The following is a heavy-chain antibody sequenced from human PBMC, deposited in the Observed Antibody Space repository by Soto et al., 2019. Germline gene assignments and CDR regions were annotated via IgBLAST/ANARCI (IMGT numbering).Heavy chain of an antibody. D-gene: IGHD5-12*01. CDR2: IDPKSGGT. Sequence: QLVQSGAEVKKPGASVKVSCKTSGPTFIAYYIHWVRQAPGQGLEWMGWIDPKSGGTTYEQKFLGRVTMTRDASINTAYIELNRLTSDDTAVYYCVRVSVDVPEWGQGTLLTVSS. CDR1: GPTFIAYY. CDR3: VRVSVDVPE. V-gene: IGHV1-2*02. J-gene: IGHJ4*02.